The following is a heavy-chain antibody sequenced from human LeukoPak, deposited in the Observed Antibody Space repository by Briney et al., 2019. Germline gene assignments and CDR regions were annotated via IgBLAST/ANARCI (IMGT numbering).Heavy chain of an antibody. D-gene: IGHD2-8*02. Sequence: GGSLRLSCIASGFTLSRYIMNWVRQAPGKGLEWVASISNDSRYIYYSDSVKGRFTISRDNAENTVYLQTNSLRFEDTAMYYCASLSGVWDTGDKKWFDPWGQGTLVTVSS. J-gene: IGHJ5*02. V-gene: IGHV3-21*01. CDR2: ISNDSRYI. CDR3: ASLSGVWDTGDKKWFDP. CDR1: GFTLSRYI.